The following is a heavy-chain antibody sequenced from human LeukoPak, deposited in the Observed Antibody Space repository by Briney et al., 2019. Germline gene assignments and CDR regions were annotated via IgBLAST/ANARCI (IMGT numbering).Heavy chain of an antibody. J-gene: IGHJ3*01. V-gene: IGHV4-38-2*01. Sequence: PSETLSLTCAVSGYSISSGYYWGWIRQPPGKGLEWIGSIYHSGSTYYNPSLKSRVTISVDTSKNQFSLKLSSVTAADTAVYYCTRRITGPLGAFDLWGQGTMVTVSS. D-gene: IGHD1-14*01. CDR1: GYSISSGYY. CDR2: IYHSGST. CDR3: TRRITGPLGAFDL.